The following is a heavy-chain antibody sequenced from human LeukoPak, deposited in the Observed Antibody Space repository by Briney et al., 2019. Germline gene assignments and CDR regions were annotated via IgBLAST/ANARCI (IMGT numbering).Heavy chain of an antibody. V-gene: IGHV3-9*01. CDR2: INWNNDGI. J-gene: IGHJ1*01. CDR1: GLTFADHA. CDR3: ARDDYNTLGYNFHH. D-gene: IGHD1-1*01. Sequence: GGSLDLSWLASGLTFADHALPGVGGAPGQGRGGAQGINWNNDGIVYAASVKGRFTVSRDNAKNTLYLQMNGLRPEDTAFYYCARDDYNTLGYNFHHWGQGTLVTVSS.